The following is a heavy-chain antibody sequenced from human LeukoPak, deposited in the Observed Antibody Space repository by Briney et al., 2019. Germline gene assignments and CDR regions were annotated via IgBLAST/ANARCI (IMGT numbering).Heavy chain of an antibody. V-gene: IGHV4-4*02. CDR1: GGSISSSNW. CDR2: IYHSGST. CDR3: ARLKAAAGRYYFDY. Sequence: SETLSLTCAVSGGSISSSNWWSWVRQPPGKGLEWIGEIYHSGSTNYNPSLKSRVTISLDTSKNQFSLKLSSVTAADTAVYHCARLKAAAGRYYFDYWGQGALVTVSS. D-gene: IGHD6-13*01. J-gene: IGHJ4*02.